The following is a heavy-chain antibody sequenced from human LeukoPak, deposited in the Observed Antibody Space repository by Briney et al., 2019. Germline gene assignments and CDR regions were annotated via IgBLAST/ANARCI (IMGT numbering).Heavy chain of an antibody. CDR2: IYYSGST. D-gene: IGHD3-3*01. CDR3: ARAGESADFWSGGEFDY. J-gene: IGHJ4*02. Sequence: PSQTLSLTCTVSGGSISSGDYYWSWIRQPPGKGLEWIGYIYYSGSTNYNPSLKSRVTISVDTSKNQFSLKLSSVTAADTAVYYCARAGESADFWSGGEFDYWGQGTLVTVSS. CDR1: GGSISSGDYY. V-gene: IGHV4-61*08.